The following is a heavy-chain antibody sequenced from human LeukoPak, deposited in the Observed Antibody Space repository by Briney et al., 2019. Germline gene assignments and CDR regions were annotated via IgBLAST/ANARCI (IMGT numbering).Heavy chain of an antibody. CDR2: IYPGDSDT. CDR1: GYSFTSYW. V-gene: IGHV5-51*01. J-gene: IGHJ4*02. Sequence: KHGESLKISCKGSGYSFTSYWIGWVRQMPGKGLEWMGIIYPGDSDTRYSPSFQGQVTISADKSISTAYLQWSSLKASDTAMYHCARHRKMATTKTYYFDYWGQGTLVTVSS. CDR3: ARHRKMATTKTYYFDY. D-gene: IGHD5-24*01.